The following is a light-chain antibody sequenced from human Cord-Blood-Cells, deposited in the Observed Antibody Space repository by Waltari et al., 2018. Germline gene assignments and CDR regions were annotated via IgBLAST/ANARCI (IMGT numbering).Light chain of an antibody. CDR2: AAS. Sequence: DIQMTQSPSSLSASVGDRVTITCRASQSISSYLNWYQQTPGKAPKLLICAASSLQSGAPARFSGSGSGTECTLTISSLQPEDFATYYCQQSNSTPPWTFGQGTKVEIK. V-gene: IGKV1-39*01. CDR1: QSISSY. CDR3: QQSNSTPPWT. J-gene: IGKJ1*01.